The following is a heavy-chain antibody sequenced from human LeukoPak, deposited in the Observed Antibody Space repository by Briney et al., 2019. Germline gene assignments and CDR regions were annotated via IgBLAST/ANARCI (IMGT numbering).Heavy chain of an antibody. CDR2: IKEDGSEE. Sequence: GGSLRPSCAASGFTFSSYEMNWVRQAPGRGLEWVANIKEDGSEEDYVDSVKGRFTISRDNAKNSVYLQLNSLTPEDTAVYYCARDLRAGGTWSYGVYFDLWGRGTLVTVSS. CDR3: ARDLRAGGTWSYGVYFDL. D-gene: IGHD4-17*01. J-gene: IGHJ2*01. V-gene: IGHV3-7*01. CDR1: GFTFSSYE.